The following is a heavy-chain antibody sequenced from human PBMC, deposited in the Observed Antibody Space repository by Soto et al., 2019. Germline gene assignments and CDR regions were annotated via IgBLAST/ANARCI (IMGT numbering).Heavy chain of an antibody. J-gene: IGHJ4*02. Sequence: QVQLVQSGPEVKKPGASVKISCKTSGYTFTSYGISWVRQAPGQGLEWMGWISTYKGNTNYAQKFQGRVTMTTDTSTSTAYMELRSLRSDDTAVYYCASRSPAFDYWGQGTLVTVSS. CDR1: GYTFTSYG. V-gene: IGHV1-18*01. CDR2: ISTYKGNT. CDR3: ASRSPAFDY.